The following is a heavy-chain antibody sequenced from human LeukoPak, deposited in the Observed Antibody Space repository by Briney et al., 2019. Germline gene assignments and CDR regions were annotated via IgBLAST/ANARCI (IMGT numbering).Heavy chain of an antibody. CDR1: GFTFNSYA. D-gene: IGHD6-19*01. Sequence: GSLILSCASSGFTFNSYAMSWVRQAPREGLGLVSTISGSGGSSYYADSVKGRFTISRDNSKNTPYLQMNSLRAEDTAVYYCAKDIRSSGWFKYSDYWGQGTLVTVSS. CDR3: AKDIRSSGWFKYSDY. J-gene: IGHJ4*02. CDR2: ISGSGGSS. V-gene: IGHV3-23*01.